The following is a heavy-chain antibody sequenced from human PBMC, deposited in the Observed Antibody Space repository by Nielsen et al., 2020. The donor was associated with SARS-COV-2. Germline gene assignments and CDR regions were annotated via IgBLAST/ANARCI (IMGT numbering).Heavy chain of an antibody. J-gene: IGHJ3*02. CDR3: AKDTTPLTVTSPGAFDI. D-gene: IGHD4-17*01. Sequence: SLKISCAASGFTFDDYAMRWVRQAPGKGLEWVSGISWNSGSIGYADSVKGRFTISRDNAKNSLYLQMNSLRAEDTALYYCAKDTTPLTVTSPGAFDIWGQGTMVTVSS. CDR2: ISWNSGSI. V-gene: IGHV3-9*01. CDR1: GFTFDDYA.